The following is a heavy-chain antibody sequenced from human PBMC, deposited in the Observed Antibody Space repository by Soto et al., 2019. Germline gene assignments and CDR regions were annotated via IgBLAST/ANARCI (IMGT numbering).Heavy chain of an antibody. CDR1: GYTFTNFG. Sequence: QVQLVQSGAEVKKPGASVKVSCKASGYTFTNFGISWVRQAPGQGLEWMGWIIAYNGNTNYAQKFQGRVIMTTDTSTSTAYMVVRSKRFDHTAVYYCERGGTPIDYWGQGTLVTVSS. CDR2: IIAYNGNT. D-gene: IGHD3-16*01. J-gene: IGHJ4*02. CDR3: ERGGTPIDY. V-gene: IGHV1-18*01.